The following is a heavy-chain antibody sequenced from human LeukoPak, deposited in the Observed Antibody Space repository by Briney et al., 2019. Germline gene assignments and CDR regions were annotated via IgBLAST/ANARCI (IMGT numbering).Heavy chain of an antibody. D-gene: IGHD6-19*01. Sequence: ASVKVSCKASGYTFTSYGISWVRQAPGQGLEWMGWIGAYNGNTNYAQKLQGRVTMTTDTSTSTAYMELRSLRSDDTAVYYCARARGIAVAMGGFDYWGQGTLVTVSS. J-gene: IGHJ4*02. V-gene: IGHV1-18*01. CDR2: IGAYNGNT. CDR1: GYTFTSYG. CDR3: ARARGIAVAMGGFDY.